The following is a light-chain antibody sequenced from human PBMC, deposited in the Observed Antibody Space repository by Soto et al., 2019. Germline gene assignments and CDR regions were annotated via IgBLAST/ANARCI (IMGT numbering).Light chain of an antibody. CDR3: ASWDGALNGWV. Sequence: QSVLTQPPSASGTPGQRVTISCSGSSSNIGANTVNWFQHLPGTAPKLLIYSHNQRPSGVPDRFSGSKSGSSASLAISGLQSEDEADYYCASWDGALNGWVFGGGTKLTVL. CDR2: SHN. CDR1: SSNIGANT. V-gene: IGLV1-44*01. J-gene: IGLJ3*02.